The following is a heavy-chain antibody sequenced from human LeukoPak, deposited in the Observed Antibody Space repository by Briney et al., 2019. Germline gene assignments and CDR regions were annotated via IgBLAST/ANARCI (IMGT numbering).Heavy chain of an antibody. CDR3: ARARYCSSTSCYEIDY. V-gene: IGHV3-74*01. D-gene: IGHD2-2*01. Sequence: GGSLRLSCAASGFTFSSYWMHWVRQAPGKGLVWVSRINSDGSSTSYADSVKGRFTISRDNAKNTLYLQMNSLRAEDTAVYYCARARYCSSTSCYEIDYWGQGTLVTVSS. CDR1: GFTFSSYW. CDR2: INSDGSST. J-gene: IGHJ4*02.